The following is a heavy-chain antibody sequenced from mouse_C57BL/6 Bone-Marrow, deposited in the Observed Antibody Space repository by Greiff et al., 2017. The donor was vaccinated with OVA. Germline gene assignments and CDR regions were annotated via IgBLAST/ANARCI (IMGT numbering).Heavy chain of an antibody. CDR3: TTYGNYRYCDV. D-gene: IGHD2-1*01. CDR2: IDPENGDT. CDR1: GFNIKDDY. V-gene: IGHV14-4*01. J-gene: IGHJ1*03. Sequence: EVQLQQSGAELVRPGASVKLSCTASGFNIKDDYMHWVKQRPEQGLEWIGWIDPENGDTEYASKFQGKATITADTSSNTAYLQLSSLTSEDTVVYYCTTYGNYRYCDVWGTGTTVTVSS.